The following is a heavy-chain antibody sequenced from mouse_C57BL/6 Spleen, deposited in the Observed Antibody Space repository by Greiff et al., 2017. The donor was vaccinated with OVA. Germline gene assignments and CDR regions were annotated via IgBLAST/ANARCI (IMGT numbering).Heavy chain of an antibody. J-gene: IGHJ4*01. V-gene: IGHV2-5*01. CDR2: IWRGGST. Sequence: VKLQESGPGLVQPSQSLSITCTVSGFSLTSYGVHWVRQSPGKGLEWLGVIWRGGSTDYNAAFMSRLSITKDNSKSQVFFKMNSLQADDTAIYYCAKNYRGYYAMDYWGQGTSVTVSS. CDR1: GFSLTSYG. CDR3: AKNYRGYYAMDY.